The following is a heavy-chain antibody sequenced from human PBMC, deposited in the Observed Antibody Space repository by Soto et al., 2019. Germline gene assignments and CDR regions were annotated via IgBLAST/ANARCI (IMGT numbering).Heavy chain of an antibody. D-gene: IGHD2-15*01. CDR1: GDSVSSNSAA. CDR2: TYYRSKWYN. V-gene: IGHV6-1*01. Sequence: SQTLSLTCAVSGDSVSSNSAAWNWIRQSPSRGLEWLGRTYYRSKWYNDYAVSVKSRITINPDTSKNQFSLQLNSVTPEDTAVYYCAGEVGGGYCSGGSCYFFDYWGQGTLVTVSS. CDR3: AGEVGGGYCSGGSCYFFDY. J-gene: IGHJ4*02.